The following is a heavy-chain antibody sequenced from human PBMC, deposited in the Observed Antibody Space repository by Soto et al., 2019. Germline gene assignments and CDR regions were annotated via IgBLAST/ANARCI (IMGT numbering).Heavy chain of an antibody. Sequence: QVQLVQSGAEVRKPGASVTVACRSSGDSFNDYYIHWVRQAPGQCLEWMGGINPNSGVTKYAQKFPGCLSMTRDTSLRTVYMQLSSLRSDDTAVYYCARKSVGATATLDYYYFYRDVWGTGPTVTVSS. J-gene: IGHJ6*03. CDR2: INPNSGVT. V-gene: IGHV1-2*04. CDR3: ARKSVGATATLDYYYFYRDV. D-gene: IGHD2-21*02. CDR1: GDSFNDYY.